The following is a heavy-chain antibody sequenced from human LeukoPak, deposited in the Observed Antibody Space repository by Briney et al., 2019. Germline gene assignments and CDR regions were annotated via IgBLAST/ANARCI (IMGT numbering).Heavy chain of an antibody. CDR3: AIPYGDYYYYMDV. J-gene: IGHJ6*03. V-gene: IGHV1-2*06. CDR1: GYTFTGYY. D-gene: IGHD4-17*01. Sequence: ASVKVSCKASGYTFTGYYMHWVRQAPGQGLEWMGRINPNSGGTNYAQKFQGRVTMTRDTSISTAYMELSRLRSDDTAVYYCAIPYGDYYYYMDVWGKGTSVTVSS. CDR2: INPNSGGT.